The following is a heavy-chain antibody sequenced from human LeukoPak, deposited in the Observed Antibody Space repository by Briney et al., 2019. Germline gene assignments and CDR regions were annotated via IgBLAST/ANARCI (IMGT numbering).Heavy chain of an antibody. Sequence: GRSLRLSCAASGFTFSSYGMHWVRQAPGKGLEWVAVISYDGSNKYYADSVKGRFTISRDNSKNTLYLQMNSLRAEDTAVYYCAKSLYYDSSGYLDYWGQGTLVTVSS. CDR2: ISYDGSNK. V-gene: IGHV3-30*18. J-gene: IGHJ4*02. CDR3: AKSLYYDSSGYLDY. D-gene: IGHD3-22*01. CDR1: GFTFSSYG.